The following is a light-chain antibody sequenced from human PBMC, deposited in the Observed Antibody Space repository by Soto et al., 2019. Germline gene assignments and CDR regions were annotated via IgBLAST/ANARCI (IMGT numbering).Light chain of an antibody. Sequence: QAVVTQPPSASGTPGQRVTFSCSGSGSNIGSNAVNWYQQLPGTAPKLLIYFNTQRPSGVPDRFSGSKSGTSASLEISGLQSEDEADYYCAAWDDSLTGLLIGGGNKVTVL. CDR3: AAWDDSLTGLL. CDR1: GSNIGSNA. V-gene: IGLV1-44*01. CDR2: FNT. J-gene: IGLJ2*01.